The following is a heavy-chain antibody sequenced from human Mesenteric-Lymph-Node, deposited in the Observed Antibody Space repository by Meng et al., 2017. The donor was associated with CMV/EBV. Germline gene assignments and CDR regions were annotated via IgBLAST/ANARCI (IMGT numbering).Heavy chain of an antibody. CDR3: AREESSSPNPARY. D-gene: IGHD2-2*01. CDR1: GPTFSSSG. J-gene: IGHJ4*02. V-gene: IGHV1-69*06. CDR2: FVPMLETV. Sequence: ASGPTFSSSGISWVRPAAGQGLEWMGRFVPMLETVNYAQKFQGRLKITADRSTSTAYMELSSLRSEDTAVYFCAREESSSPNPARYWGRGTLVTVSS.